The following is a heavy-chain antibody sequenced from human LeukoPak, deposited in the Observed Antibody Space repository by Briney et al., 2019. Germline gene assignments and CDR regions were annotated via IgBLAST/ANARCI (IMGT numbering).Heavy chain of an antibody. J-gene: IGHJ4*02. V-gene: IGHV3-23*01. CDR2: ISGSGEST. CDR3: ARTRGSHPSPFDS. D-gene: IGHD3-10*01. CDR1: GFTFISYA. Sequence: GGSLRLSCAASGFTFISYAMSWVRQAPGKGLEWVSTISGSGESTYADSVKGRFTISRDNSRNMVYLQMSSLRAEDTAVYYCARTRGSHPSPFDSWGQGTLVTVSS.